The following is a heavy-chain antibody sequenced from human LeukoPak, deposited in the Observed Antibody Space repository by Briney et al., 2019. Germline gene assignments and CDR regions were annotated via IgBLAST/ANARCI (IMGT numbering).Heavy chain of an antibody. J-gene: IGHJ4*02. V-gene: IGHV4-39*01. CDR2: IYYSGST. Sequence: SETLSLTCTVSGGSISSSSYYWGWIRHPPGKGLEWIGSIYYSGSTYYNPSLKSRVTISVDTSKNPYSLKLSSMNAANTAVNYCEKRPEYYYNRSGYYYYYRGPLILVTVSS. D-gene: IGHD3-22*01. CDR3: EKRPEYYYNRSGYYYYY. CDR1: GGSISSSSYY.